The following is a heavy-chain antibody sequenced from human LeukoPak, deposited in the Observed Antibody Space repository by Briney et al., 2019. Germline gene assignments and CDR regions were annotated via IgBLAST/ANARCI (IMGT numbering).Heavy chain of an antibody. J-gene: IGHJ5*02. V-gene: IGHV4-34*01. CDR1: GGSFSGYY. CDR3: ARGVATIAIDP. D-gene: IGHD5-12*01. CDR2: INHSGST. Sequence: SETLSLTCAVYGGSFSGYYWSWIRQPPGKGLEWIGEINHSGSTNYNPSHKSRVTISVDTSKNQFSLKLSSVTAADTAVYYCARGVATIAIDPWGQGTLVTVSS.